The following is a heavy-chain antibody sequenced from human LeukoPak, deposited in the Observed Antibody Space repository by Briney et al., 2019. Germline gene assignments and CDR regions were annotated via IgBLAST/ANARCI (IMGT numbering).Heavy chain of an antibody. CDR2: ISYDGSNK. CDR3: VREMATITYAFDI. D-gene: IGHD5-24*01. V-gene: IGHV3-30-3*01. CDR1: GFTFSSYA. Sequence: GGSLRLSCAASGFTFSSYAMHWVRQAPGKGLEWVAVISYDGSNKYYADSVKGRFTISRDNSKNTLYLQMNSLRAEDAAVYYCVREMATITYAFDIWGQGTMVTVSS. J-gene: IGHJ3*02.